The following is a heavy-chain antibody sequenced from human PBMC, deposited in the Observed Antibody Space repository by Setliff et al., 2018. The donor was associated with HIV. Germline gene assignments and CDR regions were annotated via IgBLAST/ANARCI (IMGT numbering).Heavy chain of an antibody. CDR1: GYTFTIYA. D-gene: IGHD3-22*01. V-gene: IGHV1-69*10. Sequence: ASVKVSCKASGYTFTIYAISWVRQAPGQGLEWMGGIVIGNYAQKFQGRVTITADESTSTAYMELSSLRSDDTAVYYCARGNDYVSSGYYVDWGQGTLVTVSS. CDR3: ARGNDYVSSGYYVD. J-gene: IGHJ4*02. CDR2: IVIG.